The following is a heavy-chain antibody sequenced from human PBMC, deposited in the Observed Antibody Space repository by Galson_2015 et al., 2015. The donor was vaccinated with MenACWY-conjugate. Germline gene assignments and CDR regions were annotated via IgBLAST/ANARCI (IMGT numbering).Heavy chain of an antibody. CDR3: AREGKSNEFGGNSADY. V-gene: IGHV1-69*06. Sequence: SVKVSCKASGGFFTTYPFAWVRQAPGQGPEWMGGITPIFGTSSYAQNFQGRLTITADRSTNTVYMELSSLRPEDTAVYYCAREGKSNEFGGNSADYWGQGTLLTVSS. J-gene: IGHJ4*02. CDR1: GGFFTTYP. D-gene: IGHD4-23*01. CDR2: ITPIFGTS.